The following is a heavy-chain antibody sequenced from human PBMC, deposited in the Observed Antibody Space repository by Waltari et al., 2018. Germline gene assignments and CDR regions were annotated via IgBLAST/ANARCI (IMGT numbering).Heavy chain of an antibody. CDR3: ARWAYGDYGAGFDY. CDR1: GYSISSGYY. D-gene: IGHD4-17*01. Sequence: QVQLQESGPGLVKPSETLSLTCAVSGYSISSGYYWGWIRQPPGKGLEWIGSIYHSGRTYYNPSLKSRVTISVDTSKNQFSLKLSSVTAADTAVYYCARWAYGDYGAGFDYWGQGTLVTVSS. J-gene: IGHJ4*02. CDR2: IYHSGRT. V-gene: IGHV4-38-2*01.